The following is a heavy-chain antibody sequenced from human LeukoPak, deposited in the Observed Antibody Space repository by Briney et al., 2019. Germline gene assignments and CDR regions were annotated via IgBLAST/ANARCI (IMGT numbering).Heavy chain of an antibody. CDR1: GYTLTDYF. CDR2: INLNNGDT. Sequence: ASVKVSCKASGYTLTDYFMHWVRQAPGQRLEWMGWINLNNGDTHYAQKFQGRVTMTRDTSISTAYMDLSRLRSDDTAVYYCARVIVGAVVYAYWGQGTLVTVSS. CDR3: ARVIVGAVVYAY. J-gene: IGHJ4*02. D-gene: IGHD1-26*01. V-gene: IGHV1-2*02.